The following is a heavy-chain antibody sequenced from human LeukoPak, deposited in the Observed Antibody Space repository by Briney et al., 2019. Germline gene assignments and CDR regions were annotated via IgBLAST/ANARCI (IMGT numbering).Heavy chain of an antibody. Sequence: GGSLRLSCAASGFTFSSYGMHWVRQAPGKGLEWVAVIWYDGSNKYYADSVKGRFTISRDNSKNTLYLQMNSLRAEDTAVYYCARDGRDSSGYEPFDYWGQGTLVTVSS. CDR3: ARDGRDSSGYEPFDY. V-gene: IGHV3-33*01. CDR1: GFTFSSYG. CDR2: IWYDGSNK. J-gene: IGHJ4*02. D-gene: IGHD3-22*01.